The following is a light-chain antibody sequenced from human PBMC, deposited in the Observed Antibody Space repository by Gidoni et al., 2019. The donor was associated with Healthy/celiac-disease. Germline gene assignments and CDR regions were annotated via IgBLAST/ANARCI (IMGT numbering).Light chain of an antibody. CDR3: QQSYTTPRT. CDR1: QSISSY. Sequence: DIQMTQSPSSLSASVGDRVTITCRASQSISSYLNWYQQKPGKAPNLLIYTASSLQSGVPSRFSGSGSGTDFTLTISSLQPEDFATYYCQQSYTTPRTFGQXTKLGIK. CDR2: TAS. J-gene: IGKJ2*01. V-gene: IGKV1-39*01.